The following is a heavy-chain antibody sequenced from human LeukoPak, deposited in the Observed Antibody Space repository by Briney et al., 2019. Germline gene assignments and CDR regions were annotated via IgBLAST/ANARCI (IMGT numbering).Heavy chain of an antibody. V-gene: IGHV1-46*01. CDR1: GYTFTNHH. Sequence: ASVKVSCKASGYTFTNHHIHWVRQVPGQGLGWVAMINLIDGTTSHAQRVQGRITMTSDSSTSTVYMELSSLRSEDTAVYYCARTSSTLWLRTPGGDYWGQGTLVTVSS. D-gene: IGHD5-12*01. CDR2: INLIDGTT. CDR3: ARTSSTLWLRTPGGDY. J-gene: IGHJ4*02.